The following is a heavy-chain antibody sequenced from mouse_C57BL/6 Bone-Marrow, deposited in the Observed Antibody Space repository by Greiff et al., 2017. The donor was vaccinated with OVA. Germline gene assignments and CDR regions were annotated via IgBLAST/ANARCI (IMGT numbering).Heavy chain of an antibody. J-gene: IGHJ3*01. Sequence: QVQLQQSGAELAKPGASVKLSCKASGYTFTSYWMHWVKQRPGQGLEWIGYINPSRGYTKYNQKFKDKATLTADKSSSPAYLQLSSLPYEDSAVFYGAREGGSSPAWFAYWGQGTLVTGSA. CDR3: AREGGSSPAWFAY. V-gene: IGHV1-7*01. CDR1: GYTFTSYW. CDR2: INPSRGYT. D-gene: IGHD1-1*01.